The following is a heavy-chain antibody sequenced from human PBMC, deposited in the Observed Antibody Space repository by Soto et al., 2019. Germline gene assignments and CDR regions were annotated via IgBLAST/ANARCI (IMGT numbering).Heavy chain of an antibody. Sequence: EVQLVESGGGLVQPGGSLRLSCAASGFTFSNYDMHWVRQATGKGLEWVSAIATAGDTYYPGSVKGRFTISRENAKIYLYRQMNSLRAGDTAVYYCARVRSVSGMDVWGQGTTVTVSS. V-gene: IGHV3-13*04. CDR3: ARVRSVSGMDV. CDR1: GFTFSNYD. D-gene: IGHD1-26*01. CDR2: IATAGDT. J-gene: IGHJ6*02.